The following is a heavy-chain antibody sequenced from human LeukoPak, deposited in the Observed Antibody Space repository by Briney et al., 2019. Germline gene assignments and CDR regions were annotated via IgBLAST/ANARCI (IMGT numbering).Heavy chain of an antibody. CDR1: AYTFTSYD. D-gene: IGHD3-16*01. CDR2: MNPNSGNT. V-gene: IGHV1-8*01. CDR3: AQEGGNCFDP. Sequence: ASVKVSCKASAYTFTSYDMNWVRQAPGQGLEWMGWMNPNSGNTDYAQKFKGRVTMTRNTSISTAYMELSSLRSEDTAVYYRAQEGGNCFDPRGQGTLVTVSS. J-gene: IGHJ5*02.